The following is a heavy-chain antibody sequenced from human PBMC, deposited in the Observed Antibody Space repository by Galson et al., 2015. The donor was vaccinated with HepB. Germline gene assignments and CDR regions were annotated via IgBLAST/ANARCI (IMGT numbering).Heavy chain of an antibody. CDR2: IIPILGIA. CDR3: ASPGGRPQDYYYYGMDV. Sequence: SVKVSCKASGGTFSSYAISWVRQAPGQGLEWMGRIIPILGIANYAQKFQGRVTITADKSTSTAYMELSSLRSEDTAVYYCASPGGRPQDYYYYGMDVWGQGTTVTVSS. J-gene: IGHJ6*02. CDR1: GGTFSSYA. V-gene: IGHV1-69*04. D-gene: IGHD1-14*01.